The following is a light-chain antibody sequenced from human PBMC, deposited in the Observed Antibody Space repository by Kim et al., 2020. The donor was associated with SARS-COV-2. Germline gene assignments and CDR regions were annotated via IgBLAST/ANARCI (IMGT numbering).Light chain of an antibody. CDR2: GDY. V-gene: IGLV6-57*03. CDR3: QSYANYNLV. CDR1: SGSIASNY. J-gene: IGLJ3*02. Sequence: GTTVNTSCTRSSGSIASNYVQWYQQHPGSAPTPLISGDYQRPSGVPDRFSGSIDSSSNSASLTISGLTTEDEADYYCQSYANYNLVFGGGTQLTVL.